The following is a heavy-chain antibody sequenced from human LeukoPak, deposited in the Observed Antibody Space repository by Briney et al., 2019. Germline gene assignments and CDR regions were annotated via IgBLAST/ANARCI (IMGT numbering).Heavy chain of an antibody. J-gene: IGHJ4*02. CDR1: GDSISSYY. CDR3: ARGPPPDFDY. V-gene: IGHV4-4*07. CDR2: IHPSGST. Sequence: SETLSLTCTVSGDSISSYYWSWIRQPAGKGLEWIGRIHPSGSTNYNPSLKSRVTLSVDTSKNQFSLKLNSVTAADTAVYYCARGPPPDFDYWGRGTLVTVSS.